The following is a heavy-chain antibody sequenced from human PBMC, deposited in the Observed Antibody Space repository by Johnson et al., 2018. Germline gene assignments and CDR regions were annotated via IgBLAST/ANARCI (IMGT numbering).Heavy chain of an antibody. J-gene: IGHJ1*01. CDR3: AKGSWVRGGKDFQH. V-gene: IGHV3-7*01. D-gene: IGHD3-10*01. CDR2: IKQDGSEK. Sequence: VQLVQSGGGVVQPGRSLRLSCAASGFTFSSYWMSWVRQAPGKGLEWVANIKQDGSEKYYVDSVKGRFTTSRDNAKNTLYLQMSSLRVEDTAVYYCAKGSWVRGGKDFQHWGQGTLVTVSS. CDR1: GFTFSSYW.